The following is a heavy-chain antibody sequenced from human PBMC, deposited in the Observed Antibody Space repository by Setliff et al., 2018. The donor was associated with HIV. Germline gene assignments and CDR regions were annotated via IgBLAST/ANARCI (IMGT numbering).Heavy chain of an antibody. CDR3: VKGVQSLRPYYFDS. V-gene: IGHV3-23*01. Sequence: PGESLKISCAASGFAFSSFGMSRVRQAPGKGLEWVSGISYSGDSKYYGEFETGRFTISRDNSKNALYLQMSGLRAEDTAVYFCVKGVQSLRPYYFDSWGHGALVTVSS. CDR2: ISYSGDSK. J-gene: IGHJ4*01. CDR1: GFAFSSFG.